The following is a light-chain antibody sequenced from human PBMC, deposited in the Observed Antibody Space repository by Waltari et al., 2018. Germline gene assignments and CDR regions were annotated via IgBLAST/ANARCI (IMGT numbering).Light chain of an antibody. J-gene: IGLJ1*01. Sequence: SYVLTQPPSVSVAPGQTARISCDGNNIGSKNVHWYQQKQGQAPVLVVYADGDRPSGIPERFSGSNSGNTATLTISRVDAGDEADYYCQVWDSGSDHYVFGTVTKVTVL. CDR2: ADG. CDR3: QVWDSGSDHYV. V-gene: IGLV3-21*02. CDR1: NIGSKN.